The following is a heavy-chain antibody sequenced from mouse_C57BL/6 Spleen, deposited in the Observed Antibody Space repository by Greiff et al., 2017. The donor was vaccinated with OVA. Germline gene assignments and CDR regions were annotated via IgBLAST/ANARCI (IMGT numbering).Heavy chain of an antibody. CDR2: IYPRSGNT. Sequence: VMLVESGAELARPGASVKLSCKASGYTFTSYGISWVKQRTGQGLEWIGEIYPRSGNTYYNEKFKGKATLTADKSSSTAYMELRSLTSEDSAVYFCARRDDYEDYWGQGTTLTVSS. J-gene: IGHJ2*01. CDR3: ARRDDYEDY. CDR1: GYTFTSYG. V-gene: IGHV1-81*01. D-gene: IGHD2-4*01.